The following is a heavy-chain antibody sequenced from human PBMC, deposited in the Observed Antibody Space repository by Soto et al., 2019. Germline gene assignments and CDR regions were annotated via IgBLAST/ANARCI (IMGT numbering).Heavy chain of an antibody. CDR1: GFTVSSNY. D-gene: IGHD3-22*01. CDR3: ARDVESSGRLEYFQH. J-gene: IGHJ1*01. V-gene: IGHV3-53*01. CDR2: IYSGGST. Sequence: EVQLVESGGGLIQPGGSLRLSCAASGFTVSSNYMSWVRQAPGKGLEWVSVIYSGGSTYYADSVKGRFTISRDNSKNTLYLHMNSLRAEDTAVYYCARDVESSGRLEYFQHWGQGTLVTVSS.